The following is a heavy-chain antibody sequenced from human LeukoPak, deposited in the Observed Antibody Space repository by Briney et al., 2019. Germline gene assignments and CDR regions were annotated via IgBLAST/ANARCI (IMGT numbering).Heavy chain of an antibody. D-gene: IGHD2-15*01. CDR2: ISGSGGST. Sequence: PGGSLRLSCAASGFTFSSYAMSWVRQAPGKGLEWVSAISGSGGSTYYADSVKGRFTISRDNSKNTLYLQMNSLRAEDTAVYYCAKDGYCSGGSCYEATNWFDPWGQGTLVTVSS. J-gene: IGHJ5*02. V-gene: IGHV3-23*01. CDR3: AKDGYCSGGSCYEATNWFDP. CDR1: GFTFSSYA.